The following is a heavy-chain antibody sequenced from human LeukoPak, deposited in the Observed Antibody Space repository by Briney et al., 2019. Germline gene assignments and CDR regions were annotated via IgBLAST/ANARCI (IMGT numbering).Heavy chain of an antibody. CDR1: GGSISSSSYY. D-gene: IGHD5-12*01. V-gene: IGHV4-39*07. CDR2: IYYSGST. J-gene: IGHJ3*02. CDR3: ARADIVATHAFDI. Sequence: PSETLSLTCTVSGGSISSSSYYWGWIRQPPGKGLEWIGSIYYSGSTYYNPSLKRRVTISVDTSKNQFSLKLSSVTAADTAAYYCARADIVATHAFDIWGQGTMVTVSS.